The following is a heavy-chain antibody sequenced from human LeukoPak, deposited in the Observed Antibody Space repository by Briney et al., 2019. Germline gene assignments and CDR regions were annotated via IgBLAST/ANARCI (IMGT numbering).Heavy chain of an antibody. J-gene: IGHJ4*02. CDR3: ARGPHWDPHFDY. D-gene: IGHD7-27*01. CDR1: GYTFTSYG. CDR2: INPNSGGT. Sequence: ASVKVSCKASGYTFTSYGISWARQAPGQGLEWMGWINPNSGGTNSAQKFQGRVTMTRDTSISTAYMELTRLRSDDTAVYYCARGPHWDPHFDYWGQGTLVTVSS. V-gene: IGHV1-2*02.